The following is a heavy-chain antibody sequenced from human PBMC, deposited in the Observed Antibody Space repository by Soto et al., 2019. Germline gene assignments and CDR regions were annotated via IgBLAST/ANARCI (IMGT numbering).Heavy chain of an antibody. CDR3: ARSPSGAYDFWSGYYAPSSYYYMDV. CDR1: GGSISSYY. V-gene: IGHV4-59*08. CDR2: IYYSGST. Sequence: PSETLCLTSTVSGGSISSYYLSLIRQPPGKGLEWIGYIYYSGSTNYNPSLKSRVTISVDTSKNQFSLKLSSVTAADTAVYYCARSPSGAYDFWSGYYAPSSYYYMDVWGKGTTVTVSS. J-gene: IGHJ6*03. D-gene: IGHD3-3*01.